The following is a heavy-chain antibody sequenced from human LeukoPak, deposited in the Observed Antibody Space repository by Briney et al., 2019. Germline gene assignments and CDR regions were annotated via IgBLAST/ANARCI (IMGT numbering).Heavy chain of an antibody. CDR2: ISSSSSYI. CDR1: GFTFSSHE. J-gene: IGHJ4*02. D-gene: IGHD5-18*01. CDR3: ARFRTAMQLWKGYYFDY. V-gene: IGHV3-21*01. Sequence: GGSLRLSCAASGFTFSSHEMNWVRQAPGKGLEWVSSISSSSSYIYYADSVKGRFTISRDNAKNSLYLQMKSLRAEDTAVYYCARFRTAMQLWKGYYFDYWGQGTRVTVSS.